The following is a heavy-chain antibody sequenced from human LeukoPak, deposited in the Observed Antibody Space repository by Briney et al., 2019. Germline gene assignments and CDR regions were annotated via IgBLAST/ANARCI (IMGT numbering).Heavy chain of an antibody. CDR1: GGSISSSSYY. D-gene: IGHD2-2*01. Sequence: SETLSLTCTVSGGSISSSSYYWGWIRQPPGKGLEWIGEINHSGSTNYNPSLKTRVTISVDTSKNQFSLKLSSVTAADTDVYYCARSIVVVPAATGRWFDPWGQGTLVTVSS. CDR2: INHSGST. J-gene: IGHJ5*02. V-gene: IGHV4-39*07. CDR3: ARSIVVVPAATGRWFDP.